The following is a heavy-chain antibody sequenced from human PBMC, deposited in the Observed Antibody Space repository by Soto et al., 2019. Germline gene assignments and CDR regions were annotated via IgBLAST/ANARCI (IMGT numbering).Heavy chain of an antibody. CDR1: GFTFSSYW. D-gene: IGHD4-17*01. J-gene: IGHJ6*03. CDR2: IKQDGSEK. CDR3: ARDNYGGVNYYYYYYMDV. Sequence: GGSLRLSCAASGFTFSSYWMSWVRQAPGKGLEWVANIKQDGSEKYYVDSVKGRFTISRDNAKNSLYLQMNSLRAEDTAVYYCARDNYGGVNYYYYYYMDVWGKGTTVTVSS. V-gene: IGHV3-7*01.